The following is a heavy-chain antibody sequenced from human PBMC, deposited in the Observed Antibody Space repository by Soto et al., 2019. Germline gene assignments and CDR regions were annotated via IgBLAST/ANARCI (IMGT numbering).Heavy chain of an antibody. D-gene: IGHD5-18*01. CDR1: GFTFSDYY. CDR3: AHPRGYGVFDAYDI. Sequence: LRLSCAASGFTFSDYYMSWIRQAPGKGLEWVSYISSSGSIIYYTDSVKGRFTISRDNAKNSLYLQMNSLRTEDTAVYYCAHPRGYGVFDAYDIWGQGAMVTVSS. V-gene: IGHV3-11*01. CDR2: ISSSGSII. J-gene: IGHJ3*02.